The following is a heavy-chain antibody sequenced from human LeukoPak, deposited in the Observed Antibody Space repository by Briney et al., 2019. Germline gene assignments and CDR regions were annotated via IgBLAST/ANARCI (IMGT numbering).Heavy chain of an antibody. CDR3: ARLRNVVNVHWGFFDY. Sequence: GGSLRLSCEASRLTFSDYFINWLRQAPGKGLEWVSSIGGSSSPTYYADSVKGRFTVSRDNAKSSLYLQMNSLRAEDTAVYFCARLRNVVNVHWGFFDYWGQGALVTVSS. D-gene: IGHD4-23*01. J-gene: IGHJ4*02. V-gene: IGHV3-48*04. CDR1: RLTFSDYF. CDR2: IGGSSSPT.